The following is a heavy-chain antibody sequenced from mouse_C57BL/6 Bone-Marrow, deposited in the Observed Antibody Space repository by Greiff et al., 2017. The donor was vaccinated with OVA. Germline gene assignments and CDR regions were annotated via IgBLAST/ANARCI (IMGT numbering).Heavy chain of an antibody. CDR3: AIDGYYEDAMDY. V-gene: IGHV1-20*01. D-gene: IGHD2-3*01. CDR1: GYSFTGYF. Sequence: EVQLQESGPELVKPGDSVKISCKASGYSFTGYFMNWVMQSHGKSLEWIGRINPYNGDTFYNQKFKGKATLTGDKSSSTAHMELRSLTSEDSAVYYCAIDGYYEDAMDYWGQGTSVTVSS. J-gene: IGHJ4*01. CDR2: INPYNGDT.